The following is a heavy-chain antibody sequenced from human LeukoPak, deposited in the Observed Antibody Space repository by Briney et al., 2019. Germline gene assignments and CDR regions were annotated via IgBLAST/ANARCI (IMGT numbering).Heavy chain of an antibody. CDR2: MFHTGST. CDR1: ADSITRYY. V-gene: IGHV4-59*01. CDR3: AREGGKQWLVFDY. D-gene: IGHD6-19*01. Sequence: SETLSLTCSVSADSITRYYWSWIRQPPGKGLEWIGYMFHTGSTSYNPSLKSRVTLSMDTSKLQFSLKLTSVTAADTAVYYCAREGGKQWLVFDYWGQGALVTVSS. J-gene: IGHJ4*02.